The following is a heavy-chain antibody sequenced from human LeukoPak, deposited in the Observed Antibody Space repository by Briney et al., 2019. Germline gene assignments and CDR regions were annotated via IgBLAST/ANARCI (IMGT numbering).Heavy chain of an antibody. CDR2: ISSSSSYI. J-gene: IGHJ4*02. D-gene: IGHD3-16*01. V-gene: IGHV3-21*01. CDR1: GFTFSSYW. Sequence: GESLRLSCAASGFTFSSYWMSWVRQAPGKGLEWVSSISSSSSYIYYADSVKGRFTISRDNAKNSLYLQMNSLRAEDTAVYYCARSRGPYDYWGQGTLVTVSS. CDR3: ARSRGPYDY.